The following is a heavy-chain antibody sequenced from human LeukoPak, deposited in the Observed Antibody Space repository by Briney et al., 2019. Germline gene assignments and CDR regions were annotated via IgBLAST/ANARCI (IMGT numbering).Heavy chain of an antibody. CDR3: ARDHGKYCDYGPDFDY. CDR2: ISSSSSYI. J-gene: IGHJ4*02. CDR1: GFTFSSYS. D-gene: IGHD4-17*01. V-gene: IGHV3-21*01. Sequence: GGSLRLSCAASGFTFSSYSMNWVRQAPGKGLEWVSSISSSSSYIYYADSVKGRFTISRDNAKNSLYLQMNNLRAEDTAVYYCARDHGKYCDYGPDFDYWGQGTLVTVSS.